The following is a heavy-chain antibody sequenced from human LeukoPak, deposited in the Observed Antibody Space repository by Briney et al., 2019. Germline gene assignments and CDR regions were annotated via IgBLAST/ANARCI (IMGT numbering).Heavy chain of an antibody. CDR2: ISSSYNYT. V-gene: IGHV3-21*01. CDR3: ARADGGDIDY. J-gene: IGHJ4*02. D-gene: IGHD2-21*02. Sequence: KPGGSLRLSCAASGFTFSSYSMNWVRQAPGKGLEWVSSISSSYNYTYYAESLKGRLTISRDNAKNALYLQMSSLRAEDTAVYYCARADGGDIDYWGQGTLVTVSS. CDR1: GFTFSSYS.